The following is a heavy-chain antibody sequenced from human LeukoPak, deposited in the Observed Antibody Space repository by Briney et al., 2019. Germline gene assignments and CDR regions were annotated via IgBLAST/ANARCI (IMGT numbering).Heavy chain of an antibody. J-gene: IGHJ6*02. Sequence: PGGSLRLSCAASGFTFSSYSMNWVRQAPGKGLEWVSYISSSSSTIYYADSVKGRFTISRDNAKNSLYLQMNSLRAEDTAVYYCAREIATKTCYYYGMDVWGQGTTVTVSS. V-gene: IGHV3-48*01. CDR2: ISSSSSTI. D-gene: IGHD6-13*01. CDR3: AREIATKTCYYYGMDV. CDR1: GFTFSSYS.